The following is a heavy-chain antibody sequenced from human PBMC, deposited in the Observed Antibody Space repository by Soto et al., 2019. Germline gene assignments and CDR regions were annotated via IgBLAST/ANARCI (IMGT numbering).Heavy chain of an antibody. CDR2: IYYSGST. J-gene: IGHJ5*02. CDR1: GGSISSSSYY. CDR3: ARERYCSGGSCYSGWFDP. Sequence: QLQLQESGPGLVKPSETLSLTCTVSGGSISSSSYYWGWIRQPPGKGLEWIGSIYYSGSTYYNPSRKSRVTISVDPSKNQSSLKLSSVTAADTAVYYCARERYCSGGSCYSGWFDPWGQGTLVTVSS. V-gene: IGHV4-39*01. D-gene: IGHD2-15*01.